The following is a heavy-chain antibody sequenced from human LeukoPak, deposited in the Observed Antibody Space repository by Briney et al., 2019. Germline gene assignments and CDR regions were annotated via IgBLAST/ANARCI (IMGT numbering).Heavy chain of an antibody. Sequence: PGGSLRLSCAASGFTFSSYAMSWVRQAPGKGLEWVSAISGSGGSTYYADSVKGRFTISRDNAKNSLYLQMNSLRAEDTAVYYCARYDYSSSYDYWGQGTLVTVSS. D-gene: IGHD6-13*01. V-gene: IGHV3-23*01. CDR3: ARYDYSSSYDY. CDR2: ISGSGGST. CDR1: GFTFSSYA. J-gene: IGHJ4*02.